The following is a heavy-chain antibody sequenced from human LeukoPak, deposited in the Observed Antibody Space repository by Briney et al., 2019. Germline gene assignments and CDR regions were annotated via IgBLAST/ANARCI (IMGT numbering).Heavy chain of an antibody. CDR1: GGTFSSYA. CDR2: IIPIFGTA. D-gene: IGHD3-16*02. CDR3: ASGSYVWGSYRYTGPFDY. Sequence: LVKVSCKASGGTFSSYAISWVRQAPGQGLEWMGGIIPIFGTANYAQKFQGRVTITTDESTSTAYMELSSLRSEDTAVYYCASGSYVWGSYRYTGPFDYWGQGTLVTVSS. J-gene: IGHJ4*02. V-gene: IGHV1-69*05.